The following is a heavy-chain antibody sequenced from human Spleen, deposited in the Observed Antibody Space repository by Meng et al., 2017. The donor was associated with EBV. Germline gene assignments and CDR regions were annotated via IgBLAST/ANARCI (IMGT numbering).Heavy chain of an antibody. D-gene: IGHD1-26*01. Sequence: QVTLKDSRPTLVSPTQTLTLTCTFSWLSLTGDDMGVGWIRQPPGKALEWLALIYWDGDDRYSPSLKSRLAITKDTSKNQVVLTMTNMDPVDAATYYCAYTPTRTYFLGHSWGQGTLVTVSS. CDR3: AYTPTRTYFLGHS. J-gene: IGHJ4*02. CDR2: IYWDGDD. CDR1: WLSLTGDDMG. V-gene: IGHV2-5*02.